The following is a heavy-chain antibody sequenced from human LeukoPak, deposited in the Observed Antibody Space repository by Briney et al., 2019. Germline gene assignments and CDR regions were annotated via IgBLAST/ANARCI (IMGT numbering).Heavy chain of an antibody. Sequence: GGSLRLSCAAPGFTFISQGMSWVRQAPGKGLEWVANIKEDGSEKSYVDSVKGRFTISRDNAKNSLYLQMNSLRAEDTAVYYCARMGYGGNSGAFDIWGQGTMVTVSS. J-gene: IGHJ3*02. D-gene: IGHD4-23*01. V-gene: IGHV3-7*01. CDR2: IKEDGSEK. CDR1: GFTFISQG. CDR3: ARMGYGGNSGAFDI.